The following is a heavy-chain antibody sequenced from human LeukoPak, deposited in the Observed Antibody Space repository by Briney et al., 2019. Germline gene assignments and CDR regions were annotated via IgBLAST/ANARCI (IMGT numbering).Heavy chain of an antibody. J-gene: IGHJ5*02. Sequence: PGGSLRLSCAASGFTFSSYSMNWVRQAPGKGLEWVSSISGSSSYIYYADSVKGRFTISRDNAKNSLYLQMNSLRAEDTAVYYCARAPGWTIAARPLDQWGQGILVTVSP. V-gene: IGHV3-21*01. CDR2: ISGSSSYI. CDR1: GFTFSSYS. D-gene: IGHD6-6*01. CDR3: ARAPGWTIAARPLDQ.